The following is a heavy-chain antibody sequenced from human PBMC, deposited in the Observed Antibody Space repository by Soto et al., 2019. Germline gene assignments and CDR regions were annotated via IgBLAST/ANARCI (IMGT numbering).Heavy chain of an antibody. D-gene: IGHD2-15*01. Sequence: PSETLSLTCTVSGGTISTFSYYWGWLRQPPGKGLEWIGSVYYSGSTYFNPSLKNRVTISVDTSKNQFSLKLSSVTAADTAVYYCAGGYCRRGGCYGNDAFDAWGQGTMVTVSS. CDR3: AGGYCRRGGCYGNDAFDA. CDR2: VYYSGST. V-gene: IGHV4-39*01. J-gene: IGHJ3*01. CDR1: GGTISTFSYY.